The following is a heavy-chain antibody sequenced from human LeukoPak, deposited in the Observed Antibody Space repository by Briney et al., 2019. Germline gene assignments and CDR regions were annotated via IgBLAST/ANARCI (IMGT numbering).Heavy chain of an antibody. D-gene: IGHD5-12*01. Sequence: SETLSLTCAVYGGSFSGYYWSCIRQPPGKGLEWIGEINHSGSTNYNPSLKSRVTISVDTSKNQFSLKLSSVTAADTAVYYCARVAGSGYDGYYFDYWGQGTLVTVSS. J-gene: IGHJ4*02. V-gene: IGHV4-34*01. CDR2: INHSGST. CDR1: GGSFSGYY. CDR3: ARVAGSGYDGYYFDY.